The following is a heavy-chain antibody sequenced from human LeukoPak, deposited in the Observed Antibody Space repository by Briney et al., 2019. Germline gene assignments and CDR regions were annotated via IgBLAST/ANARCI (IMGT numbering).Heavy chain of an antibody. CDR3: ARASQDYYGSGSYYRGGDAFDI. CDR2: IIPILGIA. J-gene: IGHJ3*02. Sequence: SVKVSCKTSGGTFLNYAISWVRQAPGQGLEWMGRIIPILGIANYAQKFQARDTLTADKSTSTAYMELSSLRSDDTAVYYCARASQDYYGSGSYYRGGDAFDIWGQGTMVTVSS. D-gene: IGHD3-10*01. V-gene: IGHV1-69*04. CDR1: GGTFLNYA.